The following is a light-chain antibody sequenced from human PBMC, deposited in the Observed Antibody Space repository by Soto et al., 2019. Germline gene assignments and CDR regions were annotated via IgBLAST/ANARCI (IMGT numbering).Light chain of an antibody. J-gene: IGKJ1*01. CDR3: QQYNSHSPWT. CDR1: QSVSTW. CDR2: MVS. V-gene: IGKV1-5*03. Sequence: DIPMTQSPSTLSASVGDRVTITCRASQSVSTWLAWYQQKPGKAPQVLISMVSTLESGVPSRFSGSGSGTEFTLTISSLQPDDFATYYCQQYNSHSPWTFGQGTKVEIK.